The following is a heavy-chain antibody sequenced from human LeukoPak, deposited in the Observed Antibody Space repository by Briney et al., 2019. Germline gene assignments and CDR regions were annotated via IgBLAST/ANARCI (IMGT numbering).Heavy chain of an antibody. CDR2: INPSGGST. Sequence: GASVKVSCKASGYTFTNYYMQWVRQAPGQGLEWMGIINPSGGSTSYAQKFQGRVTMTRDTSTSTVYMELSSLRSEDTAMYYCARDRPRSYYDSSGYYAPLDYWGQGTLVTVSS. V-gene: IGHV1-46*01. CDR3: ARDRPRSYYDSSGYYAPLDY. D-gene: IGHD3-22*01. CDR1: GYTFTNYY. J-gene: IGHJ4*02.